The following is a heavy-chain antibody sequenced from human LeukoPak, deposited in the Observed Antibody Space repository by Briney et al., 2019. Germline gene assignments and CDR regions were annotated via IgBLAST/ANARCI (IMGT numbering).Heavy chain of an antibody. V-gene: IGHV4-61*02. D-gene: IGHD6-13*01. CDR1: GGSISSGSYY. Sequence: PSETLSLTCTVSGGSISSGSYYWSWIRQPAGKGLEWIGRIYTSGSTNYNPSLKSRVTISVDTSKNQFSLKLSSVTAADTAVYYCARAYSSSWYFNWFDPWGQGTLVTVFS. CDR2: IYTSGST. J-gene: IGHJ5*02. CDR3: ARAYSSSWYFNWFDP.